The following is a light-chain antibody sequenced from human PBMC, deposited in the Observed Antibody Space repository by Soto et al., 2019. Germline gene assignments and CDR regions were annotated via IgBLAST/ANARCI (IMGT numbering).Light chain of an antibody. V-gene: IGKV1-5*03. CDR1: QNIDMY. Sequence: DRQRTQSPSTLSASAGDRVTITCRASQNIDMYLAWYQQKPGQAPSLLIYRASSLQSGVPSRFSGSGSGTEFTLTVSSLQPDDFATYYCQQSITYPWTFGQGTKVDIK. CDR2: RAS. CDR3: QQSITYPWT. J-gene: IGKJ1*01.